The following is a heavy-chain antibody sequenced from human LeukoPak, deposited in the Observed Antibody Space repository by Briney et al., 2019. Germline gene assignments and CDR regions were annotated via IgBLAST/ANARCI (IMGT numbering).Heavy chain of an antibody. D-gene: IGHD1/OR15-1a*01. CDR2: TYYRSKYYN. CDR3: ARGDVRTGFDY. CDR1: GDSVSSNSAA. J-gene: IGHJ4*02. Sequence: QTLSLTCAISGDSVSSNSAAWDWIRHSPSRGREWLGRTYYRSKYYNDYAVSVKSRISINPNTPQNQFSLQLNSVTPEDTAVYYCARGDVRTGFDYWGQGILVTVSS. V-gene: IGHV6-1*01.